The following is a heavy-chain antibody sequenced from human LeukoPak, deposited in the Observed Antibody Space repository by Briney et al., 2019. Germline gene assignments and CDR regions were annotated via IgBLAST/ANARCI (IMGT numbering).Heavy chain of an antibody. J-gene: IGHJ5*02. Sequence: SETLSLTCTVSGYSISSGYYWGWIRQPPGKGLEWIGSIYHSGSTYYNPSLKSRVTISVDTSKNQFSLKLSSVTAADTAVYYCAREPWGAYYGSGSYYNPRWFDPWGQGTLVTVSS. CDR1: GYSISSGYY. CDR2: IYHSGST. V-gene: IGHV4-38-2*02. CDR3: AREPWGAYYGSGSYYNPRWFDP. D-gene: IGHD3-10*01.